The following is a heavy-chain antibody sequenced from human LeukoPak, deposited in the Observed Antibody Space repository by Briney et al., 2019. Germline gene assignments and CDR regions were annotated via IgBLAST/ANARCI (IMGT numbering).Heavy chain of an antibody. CDR1: GFTFSNYE. Sequence: GGSLRLSCAASGFTFSNYEMNWVRQAPGKGLEWVSYISSSGSTIYYADSVEGRFTISRDSSKNTLFLQMNSLRAEDTAVYYCARGDRAFFDYWGQGTLVTVSS. CDR2: ISSSGSTI. V-gene: IGHV3-48*03. D-gene: IGHD2-15*01. J-gene: IGHJ4*02. CDR3: ARGDRAFFDY.